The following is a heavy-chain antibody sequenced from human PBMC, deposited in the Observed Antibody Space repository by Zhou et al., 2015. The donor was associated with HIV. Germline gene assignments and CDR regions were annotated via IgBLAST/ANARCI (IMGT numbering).Heavy chain of an antibody. CDR2: IIPIFGTA. CDR1: GGTFSSYA. D-gene: IGHD2-15*01. J-gene: IGHJ4*02. Sequence: QVQLVQSGAEVKKPGSSVKVSCKASGGTFSSYAISWVRQAPGQGLEWMGGIIPIFGTANYAQKFQGRVTITADESTSTAYMELSSLRSEDTAVYYCARAPYYCSGGSCYSNYFDYWGQGTLVTVSS. CDR3: ARAPYYCSGGSCYSNYFDY. V-gene: IGHV1-69*01.